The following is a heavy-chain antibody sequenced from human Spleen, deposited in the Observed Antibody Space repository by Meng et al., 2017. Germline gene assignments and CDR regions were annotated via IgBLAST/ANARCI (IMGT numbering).Heavy chain of an antibody. D-gene: IGHD6-19*01. CDR1: GYTFTSSA. CDR3: ARDFTSGSSGDP. CDR2: ITPDSGNT. Sequence: QVQLVQSGADVKKPGASVKVSCKAFGYTFTSSAIHWVRQAPGQSLEWMGWITPDSGNTKYSQKFQDRVTITRDTSASTAYMELSTLRSEDTAVYYCARDFTSGSSGDPWGQGTLVTVSS. V-gene: IGHV1-3*01. J-gene: IGHJ5*02.